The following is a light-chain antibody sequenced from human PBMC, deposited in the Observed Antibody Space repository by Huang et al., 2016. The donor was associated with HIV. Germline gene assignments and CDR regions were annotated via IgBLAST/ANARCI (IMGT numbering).Light chain of an antibody. Sequence: DIQMTQSPSSLSASVGDRVTITCRTSQSIATYLNWYQQKQGKAPKLLIYAASSLQSGVPSRFSGSGSGTDFTLTISSLQPEDFASYYCQESYNTPWTFGQGTKVEI. CDR3: QESYNTPWT. CDR2: AAS. CDR1: QSIATY. J-gene: IGKJ1*01. V-gene: IGKV1-39*01.